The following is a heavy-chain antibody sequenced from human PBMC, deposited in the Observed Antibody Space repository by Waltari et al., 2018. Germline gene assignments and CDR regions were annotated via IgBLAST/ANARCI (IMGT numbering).Heavy chain of an antibody. J-gene: IGHJ4*02. V-gene: IGHV4-39*07. CDR1: GGSISNGDYH. CDR2: IHYTGST. Sequence: QLQLQVSGPGLVKPSETLSLTCTVSGGSISNGDYHWGWVRQPPGKGLEWISTIHYTGSTYSNPSLKSRLTISVDTSTNQFAQKLSYVTAADTAVYHCMRDQRSTVLDWGQGTLVTVSS. CDR3: MRDQRSTVLD. D-gene: IGHD1-1*01.